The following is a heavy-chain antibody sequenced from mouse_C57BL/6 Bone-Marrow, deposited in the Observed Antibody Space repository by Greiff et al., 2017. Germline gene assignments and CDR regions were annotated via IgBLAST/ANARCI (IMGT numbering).Heavy chain of an antibody. V-gene: IGHV1-81*01. Sequence: VQLKQSGAELARPGASVKLSCKASGYTFTCYGISWVKQRTGQGLEWIGEIYPRSGNTYYNEKFKGKATLTADKYSSTAYMKLRSLTSDDSAVYFCAGGGRDWGQGTLVTVSA. CDR1: GYTFTCYG. J-gene: IGHJ3*01. CDR2: IYPRSGNT. CDR3: AGGGRD.